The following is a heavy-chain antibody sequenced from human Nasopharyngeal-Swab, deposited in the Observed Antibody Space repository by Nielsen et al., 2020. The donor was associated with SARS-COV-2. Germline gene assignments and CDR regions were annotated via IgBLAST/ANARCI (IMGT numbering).Heavy chain of an antibody. J-gene: IGHJ3*02. CDR2: ISSSGSTI. CDR1: GFTFSSYE. V-gene: IGHV3-48*03. Sequence: GESLKISCAASGFTFSSYEMNWVRQAPGKGLEWVSYISSSGSTIYYADSVKGRFTISRDNAKNSLYLQMNNLRVEDTAIYYCAREGPYSGTNVFDIWGQGTMVTVSS. CDR3: AREGPYSGTNVFDI. D-gene: IGHD5-12*01.